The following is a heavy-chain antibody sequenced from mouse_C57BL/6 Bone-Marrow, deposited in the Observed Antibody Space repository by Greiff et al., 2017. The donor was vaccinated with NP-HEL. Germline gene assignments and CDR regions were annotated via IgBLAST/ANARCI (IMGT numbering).Heavy chain of an antibody. J-gene: IGHJ2*01. CDR2: IDPSDSYT. CDR3: ARNYGTRYFYY. Sequence: QVQLQQPGAELVRPGTSVKLSCKASGYTFTSYWMHWVKQRPGQGLEWIGVIDPSDSYTNYNLKFKGKATLTVDTSSSTAYMQLSSLTSAASAVYYCARNYGTRYFYYWGQGTPLTVSS. CDR1: GYTFTSYW. D-gene: IGHD1-1*01. V-gene: IGHV1-59*01.